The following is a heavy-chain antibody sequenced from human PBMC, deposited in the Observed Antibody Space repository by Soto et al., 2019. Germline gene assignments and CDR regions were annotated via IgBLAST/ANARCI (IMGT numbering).Heavy chain of an antibody. Sequence: QVQLVESGGGVVQPGRSLRLSCAASGFTFSSYGMHWVRQAPGKGLEWVAVIWYDGSNKYYADSVKGRFTISRDNSKNTLYLQMNSLSADDTAVYYCARDNSSSWYGQTNWFDPWGQGTLVTVSS. CDR2: IWYDGSNK. CDR1: GFTFSSYG. V-gene: IGHV3-33*01. CDR3: ARDNSSSWYGQTNWFDP. D-gene: IGHD6-13*01. J-gene: IGHJ5*02.